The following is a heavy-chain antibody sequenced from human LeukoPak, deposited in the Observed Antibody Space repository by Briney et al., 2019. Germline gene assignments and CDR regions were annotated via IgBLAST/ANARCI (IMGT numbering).Heavy chain of an antibody. V-gene: IGHV3-21*01. J-gene: IGHJ6*03. CDR3: ARDPYSGSYGDYYYYYMDV. CDR2: ITTSSTYI. D-gene: IGHD1-26*01. Sequence: PGESLRLSCAACGFSFSTYNMNWVRQAPGKGLEWVSSITTSSTYIYYADSVKGRFTISRDNAKNSLYLQMNSLRAEDTAVYYCARDPYSGSYGDYYYYYMDVWGKGTTVTISS. CDR1: GFSFSTYN.